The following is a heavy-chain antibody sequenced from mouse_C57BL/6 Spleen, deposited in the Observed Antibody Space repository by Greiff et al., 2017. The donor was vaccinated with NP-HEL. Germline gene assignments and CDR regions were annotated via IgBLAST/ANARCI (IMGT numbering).Heavy chain of an antibody. D-gene: IGHD1-1*01. J-gene: IGHJ2*01. CDR3: ACYYYGSSSFFDY. Sequence: VQLQQSGPELVKPGASVKISCKASGYTFTDYYMNWVKQSHGKSLEWIGDINPNNGGTSYNQKFKGKATLTVDKSSSTAYMELRSLTSEDSAVYYCACYYYGSSSFFDYWGQGTTLTVSS. CDR2: INPNNGGT. V-gene: IGHV1-26*01. CDR1: GYTFTDYY.